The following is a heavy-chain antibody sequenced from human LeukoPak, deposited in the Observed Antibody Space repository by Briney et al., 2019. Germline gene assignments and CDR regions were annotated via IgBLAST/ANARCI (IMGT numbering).Heavy chain of an antibody. CDR1: GFTFSSYA. Sequence: PGGSLRLSCAASGFTFSSYAMSWVRQAPGKGLEWVSAISGSGGSTYYADSVKGRFTISRDNSKNTLYLQMNSLRAEDTAVYYCAKDLGTDYYDSSGYPRGVNFDYWGQGTLVTVSS. V-gene: IGHV3-23*01. D-gene: IGHD3-22*01. CDR3: AKDLGTDYYDSSGYPRGVNFDY. J-gene: IGHJ4*02. CDR2: ISGSGGST.